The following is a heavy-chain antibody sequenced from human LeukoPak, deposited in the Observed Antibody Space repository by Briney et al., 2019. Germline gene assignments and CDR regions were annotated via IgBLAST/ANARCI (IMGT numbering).Heavy chain of an antibody. Sequence: SETLSLTCAVYGGSFSGYYWSWIRQPPGKGLEWIGEINHSGSTNYNPSLKSRVTISVDTSKNQFSLKLSSVTAADTAVYHCARGENWFDPWGQGTLVTVSS. J-gene: IGHJ5*02. CDR1: GGSFSGYY. CDR3: ARGENWFDP. CDR2: INHSGST. V-gene: IGHV4-34*01.